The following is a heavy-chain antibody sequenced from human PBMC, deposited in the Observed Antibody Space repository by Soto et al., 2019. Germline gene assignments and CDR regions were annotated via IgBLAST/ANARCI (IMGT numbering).Heavy chain of an antibody. J-gene: IGHJ4*02. CDR2: ISAYNGNT. CDR1: GFTFTSYA. D-gene: IGHD3-16*01. CDR3: ARDFTGWPPDRVDS. Sequence: QAHLVQSGAEVKTPGASVKVSCKASGFTFTSYAFTWVRQAPGQGLEWMGWISAYNGNTNYARNFRGRVTMTTDSSTSTVYMELGSLTSDDTAVYFCARDFTGWPPDRVDSWGQGTLVSVSA. V-gene: IGHV1-18*01.